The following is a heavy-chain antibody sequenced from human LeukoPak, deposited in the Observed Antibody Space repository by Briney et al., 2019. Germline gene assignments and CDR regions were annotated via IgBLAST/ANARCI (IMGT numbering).Heavy chain of an antibody. CDR1: GFTFSSYS. J-gene: IGHJ4*02. CDR2: ISSSSSYI. Sequence: GGSLRLSCAASGFTFSSYSMNWVRQAPGKGQEWVSSISSSSSYIYYADSVKGRFTISRDNAKNSLYLQMNSLRAEDTAVYYCARDQRAPHYYGNSGYWGQGTLVTVSS. V-gene: IGHV3-21*01. CDR3: ARDQRAPHYYGNSGY. D-gene: IGHD1-26*01.